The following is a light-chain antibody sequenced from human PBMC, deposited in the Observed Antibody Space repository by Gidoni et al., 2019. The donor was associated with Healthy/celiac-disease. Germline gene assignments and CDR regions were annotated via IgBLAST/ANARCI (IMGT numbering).Light chain of an antibody. Sequence: IVFTQSPRTLSLSPGERATLSRRASQSVSSSYLDWYQQKPGQAPRLLIYGASSRATGLPDRFSGSGSGTDFTLTISRLEPEDFAVYYCQQYGSTPPTTFGQGTKVEIK. CDR3: QQYGSTPPTT. CDR2: GAS. V-gene: IGKV3-20*01. J-gene: IGKJ1*01. CDR1: QSVSSSY.